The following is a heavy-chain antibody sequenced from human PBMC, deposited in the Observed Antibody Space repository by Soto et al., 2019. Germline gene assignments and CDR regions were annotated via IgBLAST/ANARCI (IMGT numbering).Heavy chain of an antibody. CDR1: GFTFSSYA. Sequence: GGSLRLSCAASGFTFSSYAMSWVRQAPGKGLEWVSAISGSGGSTYYADSVKGRFTISRDNSKNTLYLQMNSLRAEDTAVYYFAKDSPNSYGYYYYYGMDVWGQGTTVTVSS. V-gene: IGHV3-23*01. J-gene: IGHJ6*02. CDR3: AKDSPNSYGYYYYYGMDV. CDR2: ISGSGGST. D-gene: IGHD5-18*01.